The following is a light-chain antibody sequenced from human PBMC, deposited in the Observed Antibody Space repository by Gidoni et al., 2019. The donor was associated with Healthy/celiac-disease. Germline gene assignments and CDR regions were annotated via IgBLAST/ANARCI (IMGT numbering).Light chain of an antibody. CDR2: GAS. Sequence: ELVMTPSPATLSVSPGERATLSCRASQSVSSNLARYQQEPGQAPRLLISGASTRATGIPARFSGSGSGTEFTLTISSLQSEDFAVYYCQQYNNWPPYTFGQGTKLEIK. J-gene: IGKJ2*01. CDR3: QQYNNWPPYT. V-gene: IGKV3-15*01. CDR1: QSVSSN.